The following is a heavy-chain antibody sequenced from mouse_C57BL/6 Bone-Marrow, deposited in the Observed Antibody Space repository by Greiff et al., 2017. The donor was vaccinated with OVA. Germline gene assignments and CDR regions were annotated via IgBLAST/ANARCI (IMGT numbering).Heavy chain of an antibody. CDR3: TRGGSSPYYFDY. D-gene: IGHD1-1*01. CDR1: GFTFSSYA. CDR2: ISSGGDYI. V-gene: IGHV5-9-1*02. J-gene: IGHJ2*01. Sequence: EVHLVESGEGLVKPGGSLKLSCAASGFTFSSYAMSWVRQTPEKRLEWVAYISSGGDYIYYADTVKGRFTISRDNARNTLYLQMSSLKSEDTAMYYCTRGGSSPYYFDYWGQGTTLTVSS.